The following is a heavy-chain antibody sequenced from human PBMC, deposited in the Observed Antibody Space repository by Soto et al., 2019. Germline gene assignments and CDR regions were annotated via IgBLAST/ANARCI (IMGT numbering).Heavy chain of an antibody. Sequence: EVQLVESGGGLVQPGGSLRLSCAASGFNVSSNYMSWVRQAPGKGLEWVSVIYSGGGTYYADSARGRFTISRHNSKNTLYLQMNSLRAEDTAVYYCARAQSYGGFGYWGQGTLVTVSS. CDR3: ARAQSYGGFGY. D-gene: IGHD1-26*01. J-gene: IGHJ4*02. CDR2: IYSGGGT. V-gene: IGHV3-53*04. CDR1: GFNVSSNY.